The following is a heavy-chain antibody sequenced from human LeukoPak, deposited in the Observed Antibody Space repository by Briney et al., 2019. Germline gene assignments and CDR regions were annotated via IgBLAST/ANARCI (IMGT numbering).Heavy chain of an antibody. CDR2: IIPIFSTA. J-gene: IGHJ6*04. D-gene: IGHD3-9*01. CDR3: ARTQARYYDILTGYYNARSYDYYYYGMDV. CDR1: GGTFSSYA. V-gene: IGHV1-69*13. Sequence: SVKVSCKASGGTFSSYAISWVRQAPGQGLEWMGGIIPIFSTANYAQKFQGRVTITADESTSTAYMELSSLRSEDTAVYYCARTQARYYDILTGYYNARSYDYYYYGMDVWGKGTTVTVSS.